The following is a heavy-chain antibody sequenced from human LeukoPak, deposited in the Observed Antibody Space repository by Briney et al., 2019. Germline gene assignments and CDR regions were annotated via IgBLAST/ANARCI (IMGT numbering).Heavy chain of an antibody. D-gene: IGHD6-19*01. CDR3: ARDREQWLAYSFDY. CDR2: ISAYNGNT. CDR1: GYTFTSYG. V-gene: IGHV1-18*01. J-gene: IGHJ4*02. Sequence: GASVKVSCKASGYTFTSYGTSWVRQAPGQGLEWMGWISAYNGNTNYAQKLQGRVTMTTDTSTSTAYMELRSLRSDDTAVYYCARDREQWLAYSFDYWGQGTLVTVSS.